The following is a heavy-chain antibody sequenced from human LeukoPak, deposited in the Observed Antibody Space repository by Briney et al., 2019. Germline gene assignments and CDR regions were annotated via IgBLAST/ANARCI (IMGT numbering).Heavy chain of an antibody. CDR3: ARAGMYSSGWYPDY. CDR1: GGSFSGYY. CDR2: IYYSGST. D-gene: IGHD6-19*01. J-gene: IGHJ4*02. Sequence: SETLSLTCAVYGGSFSGYYWSWIRQPPGKGLEWIGYIYYSGSTNYNPSLKSRVTISVDTSKNQFSLKLSSVTAADTAVYYCARAGMYSSGWYPDYWGQGTLVTVSS. V-gene: IGHV4-59*01.